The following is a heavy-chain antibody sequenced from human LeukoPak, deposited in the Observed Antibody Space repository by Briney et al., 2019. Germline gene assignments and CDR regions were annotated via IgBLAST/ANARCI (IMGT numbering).Heavy chain of an antibody. CDR3: ACYGIAPPY. CDR1: GFTFSSYW. D-gene: IGHD2-15*01. V-gene: IGHV3-74*01. J-gene: IGHJ4*02. Sequence: GGSLRLSCAASGFTFSSYWMHWVRHAPGKGMGWVSHINNDGSSTSYADSVKGRFTISRDNAKNTLYLQMNSLRTEDTAVYYCACYGIAPPYWGQGTLVTVSS. CDR2: INNDGSST.